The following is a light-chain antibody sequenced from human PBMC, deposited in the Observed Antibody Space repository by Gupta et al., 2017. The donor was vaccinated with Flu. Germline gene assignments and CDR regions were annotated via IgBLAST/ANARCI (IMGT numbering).Light chain of an antibody. Sequence: DIHTTPSPSTLSASVGDRVTIPCRASQSISSWLAWYQQKPGKAPKLLIYKASSLESGVPSRFSGSGSGTEFTLAISSLQPDDFATYYCQQENSYPVTFGRGTKVEIK. V-gene: IGKV1-5*03. CDR2: KAS. J-gene: IGKJ4*01. CDR1: QSISSW. CDR3: QQENSYPVT.